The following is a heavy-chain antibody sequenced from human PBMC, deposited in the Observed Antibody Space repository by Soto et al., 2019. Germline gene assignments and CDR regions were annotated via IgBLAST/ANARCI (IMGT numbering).Heavy chain of an antibody. D-gene: IGHD3-3*01. Sequence: PSETLSLTCTVSGGSITSGGHYWSWIRQHPGKGLEWIGYVYHTGRTSYNPSLKSRVSISMDTSKNQFSLNLDSVTAADTAVYFCARDFAYFDSWGQGTLVTVSS. V-gene: IGHV4-61*08. CDR2: VYHTGRT. CDR3: ARDFAYFDS. J-gene: IGHJ4*02. CDR1: GGSITSGGHY.